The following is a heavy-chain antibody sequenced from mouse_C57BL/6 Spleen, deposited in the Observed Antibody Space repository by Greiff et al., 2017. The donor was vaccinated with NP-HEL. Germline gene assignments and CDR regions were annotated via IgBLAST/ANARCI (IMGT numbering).Heavy chain of an antibody. CDR3: ARKGIYGNYGFAY. Sequence: QVQLQQPGAELVRPGSSVKLSCKASGYTFTSYWMHWVKQRPIQGLEWIGNIDPSDSETHYNQKFKDKATLTADKSSSTAYMQLSSLTSEDSAVYYCARKGIYGNYGFAYWGQGTLVTVSA. CDR2: IDPSDSET. J-gene: IGHJ3*01. D-gene: IGHD2-1*01. CDR1: GYTFTSYW. V-gene: IGHV1-52*01.